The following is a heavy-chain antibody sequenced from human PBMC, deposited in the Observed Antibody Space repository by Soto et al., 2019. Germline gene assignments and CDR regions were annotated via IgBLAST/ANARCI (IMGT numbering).Heavy chain of an antibody. Sequence: QVHLQQWGAGLLRPSETLSLTCAVYGGSFSGYYWSWIRQPPGKGLEWIGEINRSGSTDYNPSLKSRVTMSLDTSNNQFSLRLISVTAADPAVYYCARGAIFDYWGQGTLITVSS. V-gene: IGHV4-34*01. CDR1: GGSFSGYY. D-gene: IGHD3-3*02. CDR3: ARGAIFDY. J-gene: IGHJ4*02. CDR2: INRSGST.